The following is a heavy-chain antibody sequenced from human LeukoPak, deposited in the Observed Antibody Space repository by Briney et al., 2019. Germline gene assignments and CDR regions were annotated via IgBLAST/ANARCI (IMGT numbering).Heavy chain of an antibody. J-gene: IGHJ3*02. CDR1: GGSISSYY. D-gene: IGHD2-21*01. V-gene: IGHV4-59*01. Sequence: SETLSLTCTVSGGSISSYYWSWIRQPPGKGLEWIGYIYYSGSTNYNPPLKSRVTISVDTSKNQFPLKLSSVTAADTAVYYCARQGFSVGSNYYFAFDIWGQGTMVTVSS. CDR3: ARQGFSVGSNYYFAFDI. CDR2: IYYSGST.